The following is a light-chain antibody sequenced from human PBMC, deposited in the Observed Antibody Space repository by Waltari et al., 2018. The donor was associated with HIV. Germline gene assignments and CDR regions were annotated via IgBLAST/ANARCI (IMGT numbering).Light chain of an antibody. CDR3: QQSYSTPA. CDR1: QSISSY. V-gene: IGKV1-39*01. J-gene: IGKJ1*01. CDR2: AAS. Sequence: DIQMTPSPSSLSASVGDRVTITCRASQSISSYLNWYQQKPGKAPKLLSYAASSLQSGVPSRFSGSGSGTDFTLTISSLQPEDFATYYCQQSYSTPAFGQGTKVEIK.